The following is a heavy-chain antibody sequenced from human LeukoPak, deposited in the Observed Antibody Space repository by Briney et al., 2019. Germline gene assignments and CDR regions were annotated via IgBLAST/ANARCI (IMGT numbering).Heavy chain of an antibody. Sequence: GGSLRLSCAASGFTFSSYWMTWVRQAPGKGLEWVANINQDRGEKYYVDSVKGRFTVSGDNAKNSLYLQMNSLRAEDTAVYYCAQAQYYFDYCGQGTLVTVSS. J-gene: IGHJ4*02. D-gene: IGHD4-11*01. CDR2: INQDRGEK. V-gene: IGHV3-7*05. CDR3: AQAQYYFDY. CDR1: GFTFSSYW.